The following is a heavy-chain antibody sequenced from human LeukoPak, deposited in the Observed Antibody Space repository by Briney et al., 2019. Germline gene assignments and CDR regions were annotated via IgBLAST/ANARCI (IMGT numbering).Heavy chain of an antibody. CDR1: GFTFSDHI. Sequence: GGSLRLSCAASGFTFSDHIMNWVRQLPGKRLEWVAYVSGSGSTVYYADSVKGRSTISRDNGKSSLYLQMNSLRVEDTALYYCVRQFASWGQGTLVTVSS. J-gene: IGHJ4*02. CDR2: VSGSGSTV. CDR3: VRQFAS. V-gene: IGHV3-48*01.